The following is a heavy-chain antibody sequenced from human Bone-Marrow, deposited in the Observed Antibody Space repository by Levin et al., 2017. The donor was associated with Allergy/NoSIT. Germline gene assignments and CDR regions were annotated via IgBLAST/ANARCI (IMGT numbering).Heavy chain of an antibody. CDR3: ARGGDLWSGSYRGIYYYAMDV. CDR1: GYTFTNYD. J-gene: IGHJ6*02. D-gene: IGHD3-3*01. CDR2: MNPNSGNS. Sequence: ASVKVSCQASGYTFTNYDINWVRQASGQGLEWMGWMNPNSGNSYSAPKFQGRLTLTRDTSMRTAFLEVSGLRSQDTAVYYCARGGDLWSGSYRGIYYYAMDVWGQGTPVTVSS. V-gene: IGHV1-8*01.